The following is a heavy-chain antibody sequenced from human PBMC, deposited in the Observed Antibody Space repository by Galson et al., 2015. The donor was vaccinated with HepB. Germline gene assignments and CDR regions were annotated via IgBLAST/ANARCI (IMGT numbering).Heavy chain of an antibody. CDR1: GGSFSGYY. CDR2: IDHSGST. Sequence: ETLSLTCAVYGGSFSGYYWSWIRQPPGKGLEWIGEIDHSGSTNYNPSLKSRVTISVDTSKNQFSLKLSSVTAADTAVYYCARRNNENGAFDIWGQGTMVTVSS. D-gene: IGHD1-20*01. CDR3: ARRNNENGAFDI. J-gene: IGHJ3*02. V-gene: IGHV4-34*01.